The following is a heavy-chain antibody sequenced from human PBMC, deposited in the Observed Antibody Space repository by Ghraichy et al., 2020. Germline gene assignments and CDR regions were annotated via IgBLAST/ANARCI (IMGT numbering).Heavy chain of an antibody. D-gene: IGHD4-11*01. CDR1: GGSISSSSYY. V-gene: IGHV4-39*01. J-gene: IGHJ6*02. CDR2: IYYTGST. Sequence: ETLSLTCTVSGGSISSSSYYWAWIRQPPGKGLEWIGSIYYTGSTYYNPSLTSRVTISKDTSKNQFSLKLNSVTATDTAVYYCARPDSLALYSMDVWGQGTTVTVSS. CDR3: ARPDSLALYSMDV.